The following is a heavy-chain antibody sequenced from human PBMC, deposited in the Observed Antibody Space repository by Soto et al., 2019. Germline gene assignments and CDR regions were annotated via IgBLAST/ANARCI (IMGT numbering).Heavy chain of an antibody. Sequence: PGGSLRLFCAASGFTFSSYAMSWVRQAPGKGLEWVSAISGSGGSTYYADSVKGRFTISRDNSKNTLYLQMNSLRAEDTAVYYCANRNMLMVYAIYDYWGQGTLVTVSS. CDR2: ISGSGGST. J-gene: IGHJ4*02. V-gene: IGHV3-23*01. CDR1: GFTFSSYA. D-gene: IGHD2-8*01. CDR3: ANRNMLMVYAIYDY.